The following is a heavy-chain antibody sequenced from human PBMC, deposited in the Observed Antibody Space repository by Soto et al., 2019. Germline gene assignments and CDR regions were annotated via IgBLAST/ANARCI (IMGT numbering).Heavy chain of an antibody. J-gene: IGHJ6*02. CDR1: GYTFTSYG. CDR3: ARYSSSWPNYYYYGMDV. Sequence: QVQLVQSGAEVKKPGASVKVSCKASGYTFTSYGISWVRKAPGQGLEWMGWISAYNGNKNYAQTLQGRVTMTTDTSTSTAYMELRSLRSDDTAVYYCARYSSSWPNYYYYGMDVWGQGTTVTVSS. V-gene: IGHV1-18*01. CDR2: ISAYNGNK. D-gene: IGHD6-13*01.